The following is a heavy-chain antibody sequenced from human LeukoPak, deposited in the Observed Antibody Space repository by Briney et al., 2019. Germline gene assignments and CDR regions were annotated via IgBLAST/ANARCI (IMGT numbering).Heavy chain of an antibody. CDR2: IRYDGSNK. CDR1: GFIFSNYA. Sequence: GGSLRLPCAAPGFIFSNYAMHWVHQAPGKGLEWVTFIRYDGSNKYYAESVKGRFTISRDNSKNTLYLQMNSLRAEATAVYYCAKAIHSSSSGVVDYWGQGTLVTVSS. J-gene: IGHJ4*02. CDR3: AKAIHSSSSGVVDY. V-gene: IGHV3-30*02. D-gene: IGHD6-6*01.